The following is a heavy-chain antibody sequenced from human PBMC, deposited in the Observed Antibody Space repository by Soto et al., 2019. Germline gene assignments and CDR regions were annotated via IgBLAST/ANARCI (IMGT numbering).Heavy chain of an antibody. J-gene: IGHJ4*02. V-gene: IGHV1-46*01. CDR2: INPLPTSGST. CDR1: GYIFTNYY. CDR3: AIDLAAAAY. D-gene: IGHD6-13*01. Sequence: QVQLVQSGAEVKKPGASVKVSCKASGYIFTNYYIHWVRQAPGQGLEWMAIINPLPTSGSTNYAQKFQGRVTVTRDTSTSTVYLELSSLRSDDTAVYYCAIDLAAAAYWGQGTLVTVSS.